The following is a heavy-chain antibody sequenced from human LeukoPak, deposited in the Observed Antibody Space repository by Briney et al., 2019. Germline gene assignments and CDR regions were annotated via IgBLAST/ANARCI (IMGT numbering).Heavy chain of an antibody. CDR2: ISAYNGNT. J-gene: IGHJ4*02. CDR3: ARDPDGDYDFAF. D-gene: IGHD4-17*01. CDR1: GYSFTSYG. V-gene: IGHV1-18*01. Sequence: ASVKVSCKTSGYSFTSYGISWVRQAPGQGLEWMGWISAYNGNTNYAQKIQGRVTMTTDTSTNTAYMELRSLRSDDTAVYYCARDPDGDYDFAFWGQGTLVTVSS.